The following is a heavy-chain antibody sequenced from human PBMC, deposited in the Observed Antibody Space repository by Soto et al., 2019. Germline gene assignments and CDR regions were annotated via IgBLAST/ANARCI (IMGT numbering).Heavy chain of an antibody. J-gene: IGHJ6*02. Sequence: PGGSLRLSCAASGFTFSGSAMHWVRQAFGKGLEWVGRIRSKANSYATAYAASVKGRFTISRDDSKNTAYLQMNSLKTEDTAVYYCTRGGSSSSYYYYGMDVWGQGTTVTVSS. CDR2: IRSKANSYAT. V-gene: IGHV3-73*01. D-gene: IGHD6-6*01. CDR3: TRGGSSSSYYYYGMDV. CDR1: GFTFSGSA.